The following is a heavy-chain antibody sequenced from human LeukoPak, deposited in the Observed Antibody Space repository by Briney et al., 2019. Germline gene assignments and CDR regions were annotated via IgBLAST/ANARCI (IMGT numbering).Heavy chain of an antibody. CDR1: GFTFNTYA. D-gene: IGHD2-2*02. CDR2: IITTGGVS. Sequence: GGTLRLSCTASGFTFNTYAMSWVRQAPGKGLEWVSTIITTGGVSDYADSVKGRFTISRDNSRNTLYVQMNSLRAEDTAVYYCAKASRRLCSSSSCYTLDSWGQGTLVTVSS. CDR3: AKASRRLCSSSSCYTLDS. V-gene: IGHV3-23*01. J-gene: IGHJ4*02.